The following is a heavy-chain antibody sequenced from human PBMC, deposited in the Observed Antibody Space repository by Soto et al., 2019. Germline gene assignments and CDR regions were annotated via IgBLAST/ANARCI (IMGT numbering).Heavy chain of an antibody. Sequence: ASVNVSCKASGYTFTSYAMHWVRQAPGQRLEWMGWINAGNGNTKYSQKFQGRVTITRDTSASTAYMELSSLRSEDTAVYYCARDGCSGGSCYFNYFDYWGQGTLVTVSS. J-gene: IGHJ4*02. V-gene: IGHV1-3*01. CDR3: ARDGCSGGSCYFNYFDY. D-gene: IGHD2-15*01. CDR2: INAGNGNT. CDR1: GYTFTSYA.